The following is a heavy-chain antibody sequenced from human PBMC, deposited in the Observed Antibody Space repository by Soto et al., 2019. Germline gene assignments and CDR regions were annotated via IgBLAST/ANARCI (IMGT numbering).Heavy chain of an antibody. D-gene: IGHD6-13*01. J-gene: IGHJ4*02. CDR3: ARDGRIAAAGNLDY. CDR1: GGTFSSYT. V-gene: IGHV1-69*04. Sequence: SVKVSCKASGGTFSSYTISWVRQAPGQGLEWMGRIIPILGIANYAQKFQGRVTITADKSTSTAYMELSSLRSEDTAVYYCARDGRIAAAGNLDYWGQGTLVTVSS. CDR2: IIPILGIA.